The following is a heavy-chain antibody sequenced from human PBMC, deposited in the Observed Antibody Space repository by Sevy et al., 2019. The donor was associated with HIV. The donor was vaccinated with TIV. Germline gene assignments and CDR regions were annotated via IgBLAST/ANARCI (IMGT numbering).Heavy chain of an antibody. CDR1: GYTFKTYG. CDR3: GGDKPQGVVIIPGSMWGGVDY. Sequence: ASVKVSCKTFGYTFKTYGISWVRQAPGQGLEWMGWISAYSGDTNFAQKFQGRVTMTTDTSTSTAYMELSSLRSDDTAVYFCGGDKPQGVVIIPGSMWGGVDYWGQGTVVTVSS. J-gene: IGHJ4*02. V-gene: IGHV1-18*01. CDR2: ISAYSGDT. D-gene: IGHD2-2*01.